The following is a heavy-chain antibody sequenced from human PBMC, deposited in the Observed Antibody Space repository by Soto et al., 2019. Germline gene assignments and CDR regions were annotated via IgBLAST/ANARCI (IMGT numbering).Heavy chain of an antibody. V-gene: IGHV3-23*01. J-gene: IGHJ4*02. CDR3: AKQSAVTTASSFDY. CDR2: ISGSGGGT. D-gene: IGHD4-17*01. Sequence: PGGSLRLSCVASGFTFSSYAMSWVRQAPGKGLEWVSGISGSGGGTYYTDSVKGRFTISRDSPKNTLYLHMNSLRAEDTAVYYCAKQSAVTTASSFDYWGQGTLVTVSS. CDR1: GFTFSSYA.